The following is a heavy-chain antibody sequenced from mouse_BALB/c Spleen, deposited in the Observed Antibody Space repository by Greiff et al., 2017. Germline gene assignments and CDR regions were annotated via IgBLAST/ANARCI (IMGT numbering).Heavy chain of an antibody. CDR2: INPSTGYT. Sequence: QVQLQQSGAELAKPGASVKMSCKASGYTFTSYWMHWVKQRPGQGLEWIGYINPSTGYTEYNQKFKDKATLTADKSSSTAYMQLSSLTSEDSAVYYCARLGLRRGGYAMDYWGQGTSVTVSS. CDR3: ARLGLRRGGYAMDY. V-gene: IGHV1-7*01. D-gene: IGHD2-4*01. J-gene: IGHJ4*01. CDR1: GYTFTSYW.